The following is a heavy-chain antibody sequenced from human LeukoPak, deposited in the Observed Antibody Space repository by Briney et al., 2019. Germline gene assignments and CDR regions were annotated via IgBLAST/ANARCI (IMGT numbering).Heavy chain of an antibody. D-gene: IGHD6-19*01. CDR2: ISSSSSYI. J-gene: IGHJ4*02. Sequence: GGSLRLSCAASGFTLSSYAMFWVRQAPGKGLEWVSSISSSSSYIYYADSVKGRFTISRDNAKNSLYLQMNSLRAEDTAVYYCASARRWLSDYWGQGTLVTVSS. CDR3: ASARRWLSDY. V-gene: IGHV3-21*01. CDR1: GFTLSSYA.